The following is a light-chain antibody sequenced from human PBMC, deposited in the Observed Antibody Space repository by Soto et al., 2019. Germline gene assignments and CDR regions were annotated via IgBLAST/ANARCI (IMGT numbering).Light chain of an antibody. V-gene: IGKV3-15*01. J-gene: IGKJ1*01. Sequence: EIVMTQSPATLSVSPGERATLSCRASQNVGNNLVWYQQKPGQAPTLLIYGASTRAAGIPDRFSGSGSGTEFILPISGIQSDDFAGYYCQQFNNWPPWTFGQGTKVDIK. CDR3: QQFNNWPPWT. CDR2: GAS. CDR1: QNVGNN.